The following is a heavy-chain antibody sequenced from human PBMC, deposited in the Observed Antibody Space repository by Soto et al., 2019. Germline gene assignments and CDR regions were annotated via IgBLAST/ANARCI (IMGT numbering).Heavy chain of an antibody. CDR3: ASGGYYDSSGPERWFDP. Sequence: QVQLVQSGAEVKKPGSSVKVSCKASGGTFSSYTISWVRQAPGQGLEWMGRIIPILGIANYAQKFQGRVTITADKSTSTAYMERSSLRSEDTAVYYCASGGYYDSSGPERWFDPWGQGTLVTVSS. CDR2: IIPILGIA. CDR1: GGTFSSYT. J-gene: IGHJ5*02. D-gene: IGHD3-22*01. V-gene: IGHV1-69*02.